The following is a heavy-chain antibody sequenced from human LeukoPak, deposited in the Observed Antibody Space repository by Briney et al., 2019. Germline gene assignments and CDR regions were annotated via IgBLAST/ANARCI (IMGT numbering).Heavy chain of an antibody. CDR1: GGSISSGDNY. CDR2: SYYSGST. V-gene: IGHV4-30-4*08. J-gene: IGHJ4*02. D-gene: IGHD6-13*01. CDR3: ARGDLYSSSWYN. Sequence: SETLSLTCTVSGGSISSGDNYWSWIRQPPGKGLEWIGYSYYSGSTYYNPSLKSRVTISVDTSKNQFSLKLSSVTAADTAVYYCARGDLYSSSWYNWGQGTLATVSS.